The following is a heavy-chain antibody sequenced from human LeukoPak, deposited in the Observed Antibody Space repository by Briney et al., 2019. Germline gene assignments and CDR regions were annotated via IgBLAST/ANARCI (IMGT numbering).Heavy chain of an antibody. D-gene: IGHD5-18*01. Sequence: ASVKVSCKASGGTFSSYAISWVRQAPGQGLEWMGRIIPIFGIANYAQKFQGRVTITADKSTSTAYMELSSLRSEDTAVYYCACPLDSLTDHAGIQLWSYGMDVWGQGTTVTVSS. CDR1: GGTFSSYA. CDR2: IIPIFGIA. J-gene: IGHJ6*01. V-gene: IGHV1-69*04. CDR3: ACPLDSLTDHAGIQLWSYGMDV.